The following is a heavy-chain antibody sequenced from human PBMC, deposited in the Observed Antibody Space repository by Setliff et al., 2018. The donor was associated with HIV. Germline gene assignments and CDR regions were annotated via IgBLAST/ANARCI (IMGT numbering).Heavy chain of an antibody. J-gene: IGHJ4*02. CDR1: GFTFSSYA. D-gene: IGHD6-13*01. V-gene: IGHV3-30*01. Sequence: PGGSLRLSCAASGFTFSSYAMHWVRQAPGKGLEWVAVMSYDGNNKYYADSVKGRFTLSRDNFRNTLYLQMNSLRPEDTAVYYCARVQQQLLQEDDYFDYWGQGTLVTVSS. CDR2: MSYDGNNK. CDR3: ARVQQQLLQEDDYFDY.